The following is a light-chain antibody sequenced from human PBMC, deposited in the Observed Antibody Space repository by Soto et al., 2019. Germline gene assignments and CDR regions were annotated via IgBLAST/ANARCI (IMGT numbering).Light chain of an antibody. Sequence: GLTQSPLSLPVTPGDTASISCRSSQSLLQRNGYNSVDWYLQKPGQSPQLLIYLGSNRASGVPYRFSGSGSGTDFTLKISRVEADDVGIYYCIQALQTPLSFGGGTKVELK. CDR3: IQALQTPLS. V-gene: IGKV2-28*01. CDR2: LGS. J-gene: IGKJ4*01. CDR1: QSLLQRNGYNS.